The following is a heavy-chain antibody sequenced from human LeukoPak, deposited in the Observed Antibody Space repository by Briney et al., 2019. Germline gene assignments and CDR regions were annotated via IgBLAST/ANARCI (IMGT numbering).Heavy chain of an antibody. CDR2: IHYSWST. Sequence: SETLSLTCTVSGGSISSYYWSWIRQPPGKGLEWIGYIHYSWSTNYSPSLKSRVTISIDTSRNQLSLKLSSVTAADTAVYYCARDQHYYDSSGYSWGQGTLVTVSS. CDR1: GGSISSYY. J-gene: IGHJ5*02. CDR3: ARDQHYYDSSGYS. D-gene: IGHD3-22*01. V-gene: IGHV4-59*01.